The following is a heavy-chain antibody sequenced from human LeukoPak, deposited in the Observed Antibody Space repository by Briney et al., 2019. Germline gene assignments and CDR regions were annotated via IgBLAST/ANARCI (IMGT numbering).Heavy chain of an antibody. D-gene: IGHD6-13*01. CDR2: ISYDGSNK. CDR1: GFTFSSYG. J-gene: IGHJ4*02. CDR3: ASESGPYSSSWIDY. Sequence: PGRSLRLSCAASGFTFSSYGLHWVRQAPGKGLEWVAVISYDGSNKYYADSVKGRFTISRDNSKNTLYLQMNSLRAEDTAVYYCASESGPYSSSWIDYWGQGTLVTVSS. V-gene: IGHV3-30*03.